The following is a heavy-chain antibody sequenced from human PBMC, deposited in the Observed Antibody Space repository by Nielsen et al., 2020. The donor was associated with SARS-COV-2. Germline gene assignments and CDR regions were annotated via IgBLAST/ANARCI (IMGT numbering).Heavy chain of an antibody. D-gene: IGHD6-19*01. CDR1: VGTFLSYS. CDR2: IIPIFGTA. CDR3: ARDAGSSGWYDY. J-gene: IGHJ4*02. Sequence: SSVKVSCKASVGTFLSYSISWVRQAPGQGLEWMGGIIPIFGTANYAQKFQGRVTITADKSTSTAYMELSSLRSEDTAVYYCARDAGSSGWYDYWGQGTLVTVSS. V-gene: IGHV1-69*06.